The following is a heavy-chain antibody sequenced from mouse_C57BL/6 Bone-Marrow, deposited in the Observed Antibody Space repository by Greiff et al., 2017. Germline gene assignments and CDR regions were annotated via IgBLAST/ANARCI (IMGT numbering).Heavy chain of an antibody. CDR1: GFTFSDYY. V-gene: IGHV5-12*01. J-gene: IGHJ3*01. CDR3: AGASWFAY. Sequence: EVKVVESGGGLVQPGGSLKLSCAASGFTFSDYYMYWVRQTPEKRLEWVAYISNGGGSTYYPDTVKGRFPISRDNAKNTLYLQMSRLKSENTAMYYCAGASWFAYWGQGTLVTVSA. CDR2: ISNGGGST. D-gene: IGHD6-1*01.